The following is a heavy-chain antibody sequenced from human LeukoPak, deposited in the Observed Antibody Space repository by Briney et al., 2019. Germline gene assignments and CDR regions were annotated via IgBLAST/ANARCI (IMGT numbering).Heavy chain of an antibody. V-gene: IGHV3-21*01. J-gene: IGHJ4*02. CDR1: GGTISSSS. D-gene: IGHD2-2*01. Sequence: ETLSLTCTVSGGTISSSSYYWGWIRQPPGKGLEWVSSISSSSSYIYYADSVKGRFTISRDNAKNSLYLQMNSLRAEDTAVYYCARDDCSSTSCPPGIDYWGQGTLVTVSS. CDR3: ARDDCSSTSCPPGIDY. CDR2: ISSSSSYI.